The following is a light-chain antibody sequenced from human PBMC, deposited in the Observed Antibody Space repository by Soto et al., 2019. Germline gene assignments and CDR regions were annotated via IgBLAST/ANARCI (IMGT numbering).Light chain of an antibody. CDR1: SSDVGGYDY. CDR2: AVT. V-gene: IGLV2-14*03. CDR3: SSYTTSGTVV. J-gene: IGLJ2*01. Sequence: QSALTQPASVSGSPGQSITISCTGSSSDVGGYDYVSWYQQYPGKAPKLIIYAVTDRPSGVSNRFSGSKSGNTASLIISGLQAEDEADYYCSSYTTSGTVVFGGGTTLTVL.